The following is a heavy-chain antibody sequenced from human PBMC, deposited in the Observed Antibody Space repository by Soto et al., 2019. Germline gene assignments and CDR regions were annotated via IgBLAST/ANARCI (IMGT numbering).Heavy chain of an antibody. CDR1: VDSVSSNSAA. J-gene: IGHJ4*02. CDR3: ARVSGGFNLRYFDY. V-gene: IGHV6-1*01. Sequence: SRTLSLTCAISVDSVSSNSAAWNWIRQSPSRGLEWLGRTYYRSKWYNDYAVSVKSRITINPDTSKNQFSLQLNSVTPEDTAVYYCARVSGGFNLRYFDYWGQGTLVTVSS. D-gene: IGHD5-12*01. CDR2: TYYRSKWYN.